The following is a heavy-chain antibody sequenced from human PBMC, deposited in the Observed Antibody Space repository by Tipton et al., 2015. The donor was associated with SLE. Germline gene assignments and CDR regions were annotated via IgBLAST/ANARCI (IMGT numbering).Heavy chain of an antibody. CDR3: ARGRDYSFDY. CDR1: GGSISSGSYY. Sequence: TLSLTCTVSGGSISSGSYYWSWIRQPAGKGLEWIGYIYTSGSTNYNPSLKSRVTISVDTSKNQFSLKLSSVTAADTAVYYCARGRDYSFDYWGQGTLVTVSS. CDR2: IYTSGST. D-gene: IGHD4-11*01. V-gene: IGHV4-61*09. J-gene: IGHJ4*02.